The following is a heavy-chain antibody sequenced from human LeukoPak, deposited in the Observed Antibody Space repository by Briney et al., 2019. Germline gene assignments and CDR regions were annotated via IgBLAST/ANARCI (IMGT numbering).Heavy chain of an antibody. D-gene: IGHD3-9*01. CDR3: ARVPDSSGSWLWPSYYYYYGMDV. V-gene: IGHV3-30*03. CDR1: GFTFSSYG. Sequence: GRSLRLSCAASGFTFSSYGMHWVRQAPGKGLEWVAVISYDGSNKYYADSVKGRFTISRDNSKNTLYLQMNSLRAEDTAVYYCARVPDSSGSWLWPSYYYYYGMDVWGQGTTVTVSS. CDR2: ISYDGSNK. J-gene: IGHJ6*02.